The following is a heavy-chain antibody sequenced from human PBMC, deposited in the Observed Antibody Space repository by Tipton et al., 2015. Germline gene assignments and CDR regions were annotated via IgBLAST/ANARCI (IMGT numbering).Heavy chain of an antibody. D-gene: IGHD3-16*01. J-gene: IGHJ6*02. CDR1: GFTVSRNY. Sequence: GSLRLSCAASGFTVSRNYMSWVRQAPGKGLEWVSAISGDGDKIYYADSVKGRFTISRNNSKNTVYLQMNSLRAEDTAVYHCAGGGGVNYYYYGLDVWGQGTTVTVSS. V-gene: IGHV3-23*01. CDR3: AGGGGVNYYYYGLDV. CDR2: ISGDGDKI.